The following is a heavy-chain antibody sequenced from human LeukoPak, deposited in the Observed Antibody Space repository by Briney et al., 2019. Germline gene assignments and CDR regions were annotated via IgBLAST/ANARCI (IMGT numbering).Heavy chain of an antibody. CDR2: ITNDGSST. J-gene: IGHJ4*02. D-gene: IGHD3-22*01. CDR3: AREYYDSSGTFDY. V-gene: IGHV3-74*01. CDR1: GLTFSSHW. Sequence: GGYLRLSCAASGLTFSSHWMHWVRQAPGKGLVWVSRITNDGSSTTYADSVKGRFTISRDNAKNSLYLQMNSLRAEDTAVYYCAREYYDSSGTFDYWGQGTLVTVSS.